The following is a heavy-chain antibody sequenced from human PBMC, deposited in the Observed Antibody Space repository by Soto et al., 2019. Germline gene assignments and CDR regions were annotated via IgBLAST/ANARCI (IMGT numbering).Heavy chain of an antibody. CDR1: GYTFTSYD. Sequence: ASVKVSCKASGYTFTSYDINWVRQATGQGLEWMGWMNPNSGNTGYAQKFQGRVTMTRNTSISTAYMELSSLRSEDTAVYYCARWRTVTTDYYYGMDVWGQGTAVTVSS. V-gene: IGHV1-8*01. CDR3: ARWRTVTTDYYYGMDV. D-gene: IGHD4-17*01. CDR2: MNPNSGNT. J-gene: IGHJ6*02.